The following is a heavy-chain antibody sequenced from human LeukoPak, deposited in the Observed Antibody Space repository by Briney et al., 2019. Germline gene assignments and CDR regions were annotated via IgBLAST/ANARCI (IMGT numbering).Heavy chain of an antibody. D-gene: IGHD3-22*01. CDR3: AKDYDSSGYYYVEDYFDY. Sequence: PGGSLRLSCAASGFTFSSYGMHWVRQAPGKGLEWVSAVSGSGGSTYYADSVKGRFTISRDNSKNTLYLQMNSLRAEDTAVYYCAKDYDSSGYYYVEDYFDYWGQGTLVTVSS. CDR2: VSGSGGST. V-gene: IGHV3-23*01. CDR1: GFTFSSYG. J-gene: IGHJ4*02.